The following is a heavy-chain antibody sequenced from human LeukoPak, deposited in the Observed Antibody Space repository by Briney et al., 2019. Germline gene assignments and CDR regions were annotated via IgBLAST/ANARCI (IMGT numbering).Heavy chain of an antibody. CDR1: GFTFSSYA. Sequence: GGSLRLSCAASGFTFSSYAMTWVRQAPGKGLEWVSAISGSGGSTNYADSVKGRFTISRDNSKNTLYLQMNSLRAEDTAVYYCAKGSHYGGGNWFDPWGQGTLVTVSS. CDR2: ISGSGGST. V-gene: IGHV3-23*01. J-gene: IGHJ5*02. D-gene: IGHD4-17*01. CDR3: AKGSHYGGGNWFDP.